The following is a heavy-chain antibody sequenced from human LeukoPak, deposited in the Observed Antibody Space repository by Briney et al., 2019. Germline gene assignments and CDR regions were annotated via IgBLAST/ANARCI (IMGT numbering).Heavy chain of an antibody. V-gene: IGHV1-8*01. CDR1: GYTFTSYD. CDR3: ARNNKKYSYGVDY. J-gene: IGHJ4*02. D-gene: IGHD5-18*01. Sequence: ASVKVSCKASGYTFTSYDINWVRQAPGQGLEWMGWMNPNSGNTVYAQKFQGRVTMTRNTSISTAYMELSSLRSEDTAVYYCARNNKKYSYGVDYWGQGTLVTVSS. CDR2: MNPNSGNT.